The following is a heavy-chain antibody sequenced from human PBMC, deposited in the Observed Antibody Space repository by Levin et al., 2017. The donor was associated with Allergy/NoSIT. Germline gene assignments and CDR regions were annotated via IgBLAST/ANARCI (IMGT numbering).Heavy chain of an antibody. CDR1: GFIFEDYA. J-gene: IGHJ6*02. CDR3: TKYIIIGYSLGSKFGVYGLDV. D-gene: IGHD5-18*01. V-gene: IGHV3-9*01. CDR2: ISWSSHSL. Sequence: PGGSLRLSCEASGFIFEDYAMHWVRQVPGKGLEWVAGISWSSHSLGYADSVKGRFTISRDTAKNSLYLQMYSLRFEDTALYYCTKYIIIGYSLGSKFGVYGLDVWGHGTAVTV.